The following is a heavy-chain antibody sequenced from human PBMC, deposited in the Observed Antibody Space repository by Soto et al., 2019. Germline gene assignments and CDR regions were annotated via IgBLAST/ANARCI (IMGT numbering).Heavy chain of an antibody. CDR1: GGSISSSNW. J-gene: IGHJ4*02. CDR3: ASNRGGSPTIFDY. CDR2: IYHSGST. Sequence: SETLSLTCAVSGGSISSSNWWSWVRQPPGKGLEWIGEIYHSGSTNYNPSLKSRVTISVDRSKNQFSLKLSSVTAADTAVYYCASNRGGSPTIFDYWGQGTLVTVS. D-gene: IGHD1-26*01. V-gene: IGHV4-4*02.